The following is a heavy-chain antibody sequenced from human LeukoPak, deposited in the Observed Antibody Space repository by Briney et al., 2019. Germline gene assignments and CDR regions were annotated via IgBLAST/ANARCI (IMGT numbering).Heavy chain of an antibody. CDR1: GGPISSHY. CDR3: ARGVGSISSNFDC. CDR2: IYYSGTT. J-gene: IGHJ4*02. Sequence: SETLSLTWTVSGGPISSHYWSWLRQPPGKGLEWIGYIYYSGTTSYNPSLKSRVTISVDTSKTRFSLKLSSVTAADTAVYYCARGVGSISSNFDCWGLGALVTVSS. V-gene: IGHV4-59*11. D-gene: IGHD6-6*01.